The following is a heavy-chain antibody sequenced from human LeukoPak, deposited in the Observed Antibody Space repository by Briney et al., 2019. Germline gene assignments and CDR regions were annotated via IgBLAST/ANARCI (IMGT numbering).Heavy chain of an antibody. Sequence: SETLSLTCAVSGGSISSSNWWSWVRQPPGKGLEWIGEIYHSGSTNYNPSLKSRVTISVDKSKNQFSLKLSSVTAADTAVYYCARAQQLVRGYYYCGMDVWGQGTTVTVSS. CDR3: ARAQQLVRGYYYCGMDV. CDR2: IYHSGST. D-gene: IGHD6-13*01. CDR1: GGSISSSNW. J-gene: IGHJ6*02. V-gene: IGHV4-4*02.